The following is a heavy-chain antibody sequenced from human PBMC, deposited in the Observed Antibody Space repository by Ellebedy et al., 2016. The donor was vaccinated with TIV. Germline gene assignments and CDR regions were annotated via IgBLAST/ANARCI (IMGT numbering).Heavy chain of an antibody. D-gene: IGHD4-17*01. CDR2: IRQEGDEI. J-gene: IGHJ5*02. CDR3: ARRERYGDYAVQVNPWFDP. Sequence: GESLKISCAASGFNFRSYWMTWVRQAPGKGLEWVAKIRQEGDEIYYVESVKGRFTISRDNAKTSLFLQMNSLRVEDTAVYYCARRERYGDYAVQVNPWFDPWGQGTLVTVSS. CDR1: GFNFRSYW. V-gene: IGHV3-7*01.